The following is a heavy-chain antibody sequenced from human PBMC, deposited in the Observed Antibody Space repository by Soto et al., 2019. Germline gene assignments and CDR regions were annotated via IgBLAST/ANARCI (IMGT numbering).Heavy chain of an antibody. CDR3: ARHGYYYYYMDV. V-gene: IGHV4-39*01. Sequence: SSGSISSSSYYWGCIRQPPGKGLEWIGSIYYSGSTYYNPSLKSRVTISVDTSKNQFSLKLSSVTAADTAVYYCARHGYYYYYMDVWGKGTTVTVSS. CDR1: SGSISSSSYY. J-gene: IGHJ6*03. CDR2: IYYSGST.